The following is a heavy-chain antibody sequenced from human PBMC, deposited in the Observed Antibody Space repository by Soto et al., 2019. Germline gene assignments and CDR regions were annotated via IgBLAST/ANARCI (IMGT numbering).Heavy chain of an antibody. V-gene: IGHV3-53*01. CDR1: SFLLSSKY. Sequence: PGGSLRLACSVSSFLLSSKYMSWVRPPAGKGLEWVSVIYAGSITFYADSVKGRFTISRDDSKNSLYLQMNSLRAEDTAVYYCARIPYDNSGTIFDYWGQGPQVTVS. D-gene: IGHD3-22*01. J-gene: IGHJ4*02. CDR3: ARIPYDNSGTIFDY. CDR2: IYAGSIT.